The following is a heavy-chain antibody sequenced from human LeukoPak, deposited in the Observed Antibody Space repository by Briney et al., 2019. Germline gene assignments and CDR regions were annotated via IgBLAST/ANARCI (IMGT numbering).Heavy chain of an antibody. Sequence: PSETLSLTCTVSGGSISSYYWSWIRQSPGKGLEWIGYIYCSGSTNYNPSLNSRVTISVDTSKNQFSLKLYSVTAADTAVYYCARHSSTYYDYVWGSYPYMDVWGKGTTVTVSS. CDR2: IYCSGST. CDR1: GGSISSYY. J-gene: IGHJ6*03. D-gene: IGHD3-16*02. V-gene: IGHV4-59*08. CDR3: ARHSSTYYDYVWGSYPYMDV.